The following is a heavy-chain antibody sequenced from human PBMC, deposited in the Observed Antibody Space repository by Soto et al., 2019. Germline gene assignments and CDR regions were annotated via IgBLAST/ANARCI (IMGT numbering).Heavy chain of an antibody. V-gene: IGHV3-30*18. D-gene: IGHD2-2*02. J-gene: IGHJ6*02. CDR1: GFTFSDYG. CDR3: AKDHGFDEFQLLYYSYYGLDV. Sequence: LRLSCAASGFTFSDYGMHWVRQAPGKGLEWVAVISYDSTNKYYGDSVKGRFTISRDNSKNTLYLQMNSLRAEDRAVYYCAKDHGFDEFQLLYYSYYGLDVWGQGTTVTVSS. CDR2: ISYDSTNK.